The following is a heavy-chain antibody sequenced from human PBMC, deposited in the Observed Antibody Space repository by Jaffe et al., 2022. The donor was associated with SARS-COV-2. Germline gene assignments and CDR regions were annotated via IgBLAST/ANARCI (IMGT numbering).Heavy chain of an antibody. CDR2: INPSGGST. J-gene: IGHJ4*02. CDR3: ARERILTGYPGGLDY. Sequence: QVQLVQSGAEVKKPGASVKVSCKASGYTFTSYYMHWVRQAPGQGLEWMGIINPSGGSTSYAQKFQGRVTMTRDTSTSTVYMELSSLRSEDTAVYYCARERILTGYPGGLDYWGQGTLVTVSS. V-gene: IGHV1-46*01. CDR1: GYTFTSYY. D-gene: IGHD3-9*01.